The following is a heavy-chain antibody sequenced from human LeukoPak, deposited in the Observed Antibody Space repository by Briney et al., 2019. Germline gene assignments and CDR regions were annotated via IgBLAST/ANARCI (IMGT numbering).Heavy chain of an antibody. Sequence: SETLSLTCTVSGGSISSSSYYWGWIRQPPGKGLEWIGSIYYSGSTYYNPSLKSRVTISVDTSKNQFSLKLSSVTAADTAVYYCARVWYYDTLDYWGQGTLVTVSS. CDR3: ARVWYYDTLDY. J-gene: IGHJ4*02. V-gene: IGHV4-39*01. CDR1: GGSISSSSYY. D-gene: IGHD3-22*01. CDR2: IYYSGST.